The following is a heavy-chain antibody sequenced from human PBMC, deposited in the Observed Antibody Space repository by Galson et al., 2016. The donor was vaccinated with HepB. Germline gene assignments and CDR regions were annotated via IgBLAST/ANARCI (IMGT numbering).Heavy chain of an antibody. CDR2: IYWDDNK. V-gene: IGHV2-5*02. CDR1: GFSLSTVAVG. D-gene: IGHD6-19*01. CDR3: AHGGGWLFDH. J-gene: IGHJ4*02. Sequence: PALVKPTQTLTLTCTFSGFSLSTVAVGVGWVRQAPGKAPEWLAFIYWDDNKYFSPSLNSRLTITKDTSKNQVVLTMTNMDPVDTGTYYCAHGGGWLFDHWGQGTLVTVSS.